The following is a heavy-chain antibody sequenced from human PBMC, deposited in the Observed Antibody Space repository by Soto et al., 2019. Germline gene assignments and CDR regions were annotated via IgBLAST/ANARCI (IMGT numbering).Heavy chain of an antibody. J-gene: IGHJ6*02. V-gene: IGHV4-59*01. CDR1: GGSISSYY. CDR3: ARHQRIGGLDV. D-gene: IGHD1-1*01. Sequence: PSETLSLTCTVSGGSISSYYWSWIRQPPGNGLEWVGYIYYSGSTNYNPSLKSRVTISVDTSKNQFSLKLSSVTAADTAVYYCARHQRIGGLDVWGQGTTVTVSS. CDR2: IYYSGST.